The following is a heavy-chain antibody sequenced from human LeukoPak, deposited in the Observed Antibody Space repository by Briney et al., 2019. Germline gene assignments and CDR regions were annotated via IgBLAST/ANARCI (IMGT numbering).Heavy chain of an antibody. CDR3: ARGLGYCSGGSCYYFDY. V-gene: IGHV5-51*01. J-gene: IGHJ4*02. Sequence: GASLQISYKGSGYSFTSYWIGWGRPLPGKGLEWMGIIYPGDSDTRYSPSFQGQVTISADKSISTAYLQWSSLKASDTAMYYCARGLGYCSGGSCYYFDYWGQGTLVTVSS. CDR2: IYPGDSDT. CDR1: GYSFTSYW. D-gene: IGHD2-15*01.